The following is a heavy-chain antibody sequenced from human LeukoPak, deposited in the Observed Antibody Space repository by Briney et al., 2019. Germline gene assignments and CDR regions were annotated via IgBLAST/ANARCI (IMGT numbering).Heavy chain of an antibody. CDR1: GFTVRSYG. V-gene: IGHV3-30-3*01. CDR2: ISNDGSSK. J-gene: IGHJ4*02. Sequence: GRTLRLSCATSGFTVRSYGFNWVRQPPGKGLEWVGVISNDGSSKYYADSVKARFTISRDNSKNTVYLQVNRLRPEDTAVYYCARGDFYGSGSFNDYWGQGTLVTVSS. CDR3: ARGDFYGSGSFNDY. D-gene: IGHD3-10*01.